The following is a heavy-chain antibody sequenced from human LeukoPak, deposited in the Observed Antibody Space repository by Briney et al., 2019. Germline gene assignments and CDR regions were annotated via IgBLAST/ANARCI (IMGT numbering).Heavy chain of an antibody. CDR1: GYTFTTYQ. CDR2: ISAYTGHT. J-gene: IGHJ2*01. V-gene: IGHV1-18*01. D-gene: IGHD6-13*01. Sequence: ASVKVSCKASGYTFTTYQITWVRQAPGQGLEWMGWISAYTGHTKFAQKFQGRVTMTRDIPTSTAYMELRSLRSDDTAVYYCAREGSSSWSGYFDLWGRGTLVTVSS. CDR3: AREGSSSWSGYFDL.